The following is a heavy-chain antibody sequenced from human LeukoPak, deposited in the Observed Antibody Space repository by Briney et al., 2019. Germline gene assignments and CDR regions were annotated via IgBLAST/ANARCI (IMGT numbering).Heavy chain of an antibody. J-gene: IGHJ4*02. CDR2: ISSSSSYI. CDR1: GFTFSSYS. Sequence: GGSLRLSCAASGFTFSSYSMTWVRQAPGKGLEWVSSISSSSSYIYYADSVKGRFTISRDNAKNSLYLQMNSLRAEDTAVYYCARGGLESSGFDYWGQGTLVTVSS. CDR3: ARGGLESSGFDY. D-gene: IGHD6-19*01. V-gene: IGHV3-21*01.